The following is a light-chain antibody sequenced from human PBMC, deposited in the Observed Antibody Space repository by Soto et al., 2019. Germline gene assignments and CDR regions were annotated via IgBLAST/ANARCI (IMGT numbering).Light chain of an antibody. V-gene: IGKV3-20*01. CDR2: GAS. CDR1: QSVSTRY. Sequence: ESMLTQSPGTLSLSPGERATLSCRASQSVSTRYLAWYQQKPGQAPRLLIYGASIRATGIPDRFSGSGSGTDFTLNISRLEPEDFAVYYCHQFGSSPPAFTFGQGIKLEI. J-gene: IGKJ2*01. CDR3: HQFGSSPPAFT.